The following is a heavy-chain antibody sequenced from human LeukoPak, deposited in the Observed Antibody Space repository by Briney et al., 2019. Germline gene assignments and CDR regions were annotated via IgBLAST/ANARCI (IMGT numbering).Heavy chain of an antibody. V-gene: IGHV3-7*01. CDR3: AKRGYDSSGYYFIAAHEYFQH. D-gene: IGHD3-22*01. J-gene: IGHJ1*01. CDR1: GLTFSSDW. Sequence: GGSLRLSCAASGLTFSSDWMSWVRQAPGKGLEWVANINQDGGEKYCVDSVKGRFIISRDNAKNSLYLQMNSLRAEDTAVYYCAKRGYDSSGYYFIAAHEYFQHWGQGTLVTVSS. CDR2: INQDGGEK.